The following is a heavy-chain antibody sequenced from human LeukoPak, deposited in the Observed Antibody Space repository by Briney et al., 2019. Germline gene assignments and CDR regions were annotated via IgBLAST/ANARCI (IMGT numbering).Heavy chain of an antibody. V-gene: IGHV3-11*06. CDR3: ARGPPYDS. CDR1: GFTFSDYY. D-gene: IGHD3-16*01. J-gene: IGHJ5*02. CDR2: ISSSSTYT. Sequence: GGSLRLSCEASGFTFSDYYMTWISQAPGKGLEWVSYISSSSTYTNYADSVKGRFTISRDNAKNSLYLQMHSLRAEDTAVYYCARGPPYDSWGQGTLVTVSS.